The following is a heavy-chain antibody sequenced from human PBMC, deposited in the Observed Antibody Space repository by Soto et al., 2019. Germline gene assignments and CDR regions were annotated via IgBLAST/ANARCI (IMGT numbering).Heavy chain of an antibody. V-gene: IGHV1-2*04. D-gene: IGHD2-15*01. CDR1: GYTFTGYY. CDR3: ARGENCSGGRCYQYFQH. J-gene: IGHJ1*01. CDR2: INPNSGGT. Sequence: ASVKGSCKASGYTFTGYYMHWVRQAPGQGLEWVGWINPNSGGTNYAQKFQGWVTMTRDTSISTAYMELSRLRSDDTAVYYCARGENCSGGRCYQYFQHWGQGTLVSXSS.